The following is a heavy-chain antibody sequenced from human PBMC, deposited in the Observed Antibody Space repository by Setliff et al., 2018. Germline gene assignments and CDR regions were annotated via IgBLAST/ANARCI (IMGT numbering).Heavy chain of an antibody. J-gene: IGHJ4*02. D-gene: IGHD3-10*01. CDR3: ARLRYYGSGSYLDY. CDR2: IYHSGST. Sequence: SETLSLTCAVSGYSISSGYYWGWIRQPPGKGLEWIGSIYHSGSTYYNPSLKSRVTISVDTSKNQFSLKLSSVTAADTAVYHCARLRYYGSGSYLDYWGQGTLVTVSS. CDR1: GYSISSGYY. V-gene: IGHV4-38-2*01.